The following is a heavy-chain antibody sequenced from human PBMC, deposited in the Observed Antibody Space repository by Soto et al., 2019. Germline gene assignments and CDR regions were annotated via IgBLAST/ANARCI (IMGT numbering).Heavy chain of an antibody. D-gene: IGHD2-21*02. CDR2: INPSGGYT. CDR3: ARGGGIVVVTAPYDH. CDR1: GYTFSSYY. Sequence: QVQLVQSGAEVKKPGASVKVSCKASGYTFSSYYMNWVRQAPGQGLEWLGIINPSGGYTTYAQRFLGRVTMTSDTSKSTVHMELGSLRSAGTAVYYCARGGGIVVVTAPYDHWGQGPLVTVSS. J-gene: IGHJ4*02. V-gene: IGHV1-46*03.